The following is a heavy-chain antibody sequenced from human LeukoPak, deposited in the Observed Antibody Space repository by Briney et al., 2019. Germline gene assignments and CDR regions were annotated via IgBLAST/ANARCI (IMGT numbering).Heavy chain of an antibody. J-gene: IGHJ4*02. CDR1: GFNFKYVW. Sequence: GGSLRLSCAASGFNFKYVWMNWVRQAPGKGLEWVSVIYSGGSTYYADSVKGRFTISRDNSKNTLYLQMNSLRAEDTAVYYCASQGYDSSGYYSDYWGQGTLVTVSS. CDR2: IYSGGST. D-gene: IGHD3-22*01. CDR3: ASQGYDSSGYYSDY. V-gene: IGHV3-53*01.